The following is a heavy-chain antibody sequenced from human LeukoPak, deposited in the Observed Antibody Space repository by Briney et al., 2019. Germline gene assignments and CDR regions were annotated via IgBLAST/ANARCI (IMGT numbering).Heavy chain of an antibody. V-gene: IGHV4-38-2*02. CDR3: AKSNGYGLVGI. CDR1: DYSISSGYGYY. Sequence: SETLSLTCTVSDYSISSGYGYYWGWIRQPPGKGLEGIGNIYHSGITYYNHFNSSLKSRVTISIDTSKNQFSLRLTSVTAADTAVYYCAKSNGYGLVGIWGQGTMVTVSS. D-gene: IGHD3-10*01. J-gene: IGHJ3*02. CDR2: IYHSGIT.